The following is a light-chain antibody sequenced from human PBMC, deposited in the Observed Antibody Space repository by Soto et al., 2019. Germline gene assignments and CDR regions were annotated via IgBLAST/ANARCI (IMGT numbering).Light chain of an antibody. CDR3: QRRSNSFT. V-gene: IGKV3-11*01. Sequence: EIVLTQSPGTLSLSPGERATLFCRASQSVTTYLAWYQQKPGQAPRLLIYDASNRATGIPARFSGSGSGTDLTLTISCLEPEDFAVYYCQRRSNSFTFGQGTRLEIK. J-gene: IGKJ5*01. CDR1: QSVTTY. CDR2: DAS.